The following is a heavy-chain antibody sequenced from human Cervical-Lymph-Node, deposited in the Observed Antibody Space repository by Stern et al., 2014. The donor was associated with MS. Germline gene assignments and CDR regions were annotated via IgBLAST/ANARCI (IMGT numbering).Heavy chain of an antibody. CDR1: EYSFTTYW. J-gene: IGHJ4*02. Sequence: QLVQSGAEVKKPGESLKISCKGSEYSFTTYWIAWVRQMPGKGLEWMGIIYPGDSDTRYSPSFQGQVTISADKYLQWSSLKASDTAMYYCARRARETGELDYWGQGTLVTVSS. V-gene: IGHV5-51*01. D-gene: IGHD2-8*02. CDR3: ARRARETGELDY. CDR2: IYPGDSDT.